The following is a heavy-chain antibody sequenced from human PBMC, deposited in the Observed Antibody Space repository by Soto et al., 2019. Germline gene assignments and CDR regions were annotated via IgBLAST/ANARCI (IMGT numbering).Heavy chain of an antibody. V-gene: IGHV1-69*13. Sequence: SVKVSCKASGGTFSSYAISWVRQAPGQGLEWMGGIIPIFGTANYAQKFRGRVTITADESTSTAYMELSSLRSEDTAVYYCARDVDGGSNWFDPWGQGTLVTVSS. J-gene: IGHJ5*02. CDR1: GGTFSSYA. D-gene: IGHD2-15*01. CDR3: ARDVDGGSNWFDP. CDR2: IIPIFGTA.